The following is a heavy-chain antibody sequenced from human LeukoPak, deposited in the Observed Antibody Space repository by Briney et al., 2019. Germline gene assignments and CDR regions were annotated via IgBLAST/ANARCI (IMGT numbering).Heavy chain of an antibody. CDR1: GFTFSSYA. D-gene: IGHD2-2*01. V-gene: IGHV3-23*01. CDR3: AKAAAGGVVVPAAVEGAALPYYFDY. Sequence: PGGSLRLSCAASGFTFSSYAMSWVRQASGKGLEWVSAISGSGGSTYYADSVKGRFTISRDNSKNTLYLQMNSLRAEDTAVYYCAKAAAGGVVVPAAVEGAALPYYFDYWGQGTLVTVSS. J-gene: IGHJ4*02. CDR2: ISGSGGST.